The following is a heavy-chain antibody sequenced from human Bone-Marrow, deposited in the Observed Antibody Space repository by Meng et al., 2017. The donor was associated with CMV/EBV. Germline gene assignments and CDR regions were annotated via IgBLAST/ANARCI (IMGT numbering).Heavy chain of an antibody. D-gene: IGHD5-12*01. J-gene: IGHJ4*02. CDR1: GDSVSSNSAA. Sequence: LRLSCAISGDSVSSNSAAWNWTRQSPSRGLEWLGRTYYRSKWYNDYAISVKSRITINPDTSKNQFSLQLNSVTPEDTAVYYCAKDFDIVATLPHFDYWGQGTLVTVSS. CDR2: TYYRSKWYN. CDR3: AKDFDIVATLPHFDY. V-gene: IGHV6-1*01.